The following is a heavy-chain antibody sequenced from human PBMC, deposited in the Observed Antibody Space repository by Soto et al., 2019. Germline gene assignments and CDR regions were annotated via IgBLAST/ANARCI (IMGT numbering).Heavy chain of an antibody. CDR2: ISGSGGST. CDR1: GFTFSSYA. Sequence: EVQLLESGGGLVQPGGSLRLSCAASGFTFSSYAMSWVRQAPGKGLEWVSAISGSGGSTYYADSVKGRFTISRDNSKNTLYLQMNSLRAEDTAVYYCAKDRGIVVVVAAHFAYRGQGALVTVSS. D-gene: IGHD2-15*01. V-gene: IGHV3-23*01. CDR3: AKDRGIVVVVAAHFAY. J-gene: IGHJ4*02.